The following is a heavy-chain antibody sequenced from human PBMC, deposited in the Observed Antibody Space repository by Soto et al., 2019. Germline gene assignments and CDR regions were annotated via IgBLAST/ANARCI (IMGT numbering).Heavy chain of an antibody. V-gene: IGHV3-23*01. D-gene: IGHD6-6*01. Sequence: EVQLLESGGGLIQPGGSLRLSCAASGFTFSSYAMTWVRQAPGKGLEWVSSIRGSGDSTYYADSVKGRSTISRDNSRDTLHLQMNNLRAEDTAVYYCAREYTSSSLWGFFDYCGQGILVTVSS. CDR2: IRGSGDST. J-gene: IGHJ4*02. CDR1: GFTFSSYA. CDR3: AREYTSSSLWGFFDY.